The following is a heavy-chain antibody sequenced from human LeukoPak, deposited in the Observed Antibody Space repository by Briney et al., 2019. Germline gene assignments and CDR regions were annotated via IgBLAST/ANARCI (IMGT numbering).Heavy chain of an antibody. Sequence: GVSVKVSCKASGGTFSSYTISWVRQAPGQGLEWMGRIIPILGIANYAQKFQGRVTITADKSTSTAYMELSSLRSEDTAVYYCARAGRYCSSTSCPPFDYWGQGTLVTVSS. CDR1: GGTFSSYT. CDR3: ARAGRYCSSTSCPPFDY. J-gene: IGHJ4*02. CDR2: IIPILGIA. V-gene: IGHV1-69*02. D-gene: IGHD2-2*01.